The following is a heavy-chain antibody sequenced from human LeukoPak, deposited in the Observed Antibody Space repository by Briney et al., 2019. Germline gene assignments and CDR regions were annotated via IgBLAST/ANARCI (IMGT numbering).Heavy chain of an antibody. D-gene: IGHD3-10*01. J-gene: IGHJ4*02. V-gene: IGHV3-7*01. CDR3: ARKAGDY. CDR1: GFTFSSNW. Sequence: PGDSLRLSCAASGFTFSSNWMIWFRQAPGKGLEWVANINQDGDQKDYLDSVKGRFTISRDNAKNSLYLQMNSLRAEDTAVYYCARKAGDYWGQGTLVTVSS. CDR2: INQDGDQK.